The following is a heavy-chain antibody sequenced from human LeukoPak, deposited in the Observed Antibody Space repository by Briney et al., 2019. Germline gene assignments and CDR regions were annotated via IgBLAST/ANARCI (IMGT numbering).Heavy chain of an antibody. Sequence: GGSLRLSCAASGFTFSNYWMSWVRPAPGKGLEWVANIKQDGSERYHVDSVKGRFTISRDNAKNSLYLQMNSLRAEDTAVYYCARYGGSYYFDNWGQGTLVTVSS. CDR2: IKQDGSER. V-gene: IGHV3-7*01. J-gene: IGHJ4*02. CDR3: ARYGGSYYFDN. D-gene: IGHD1-26*01. CDR1: GFTFSNYW.